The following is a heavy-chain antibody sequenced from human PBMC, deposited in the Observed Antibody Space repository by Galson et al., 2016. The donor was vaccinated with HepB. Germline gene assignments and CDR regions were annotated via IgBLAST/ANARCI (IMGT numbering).Heavy chain of an antibody. CDR2: ITSSSDTM. V-gene: IGHV3-48*02. CDR1: GFIFSVYN. Sequence: SCAASGFIFSVYNMNWARQAPGKGLEWIAWITSSSDTMYYADSVKGRFTISRDNAKNSLYLEMNSLRDEDTAVCYCARDDYFRLGYWGQGTLVTVSS. CDR3: ARDDYFRLGY. D-gene: IGHD3-16*01. J-gene: IGHJ4*02.